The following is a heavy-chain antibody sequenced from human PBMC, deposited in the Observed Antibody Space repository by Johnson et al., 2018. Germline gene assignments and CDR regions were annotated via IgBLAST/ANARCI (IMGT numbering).Heavy chain of an antibody. CDR2: IYPGDSDT. J-gene: IGHJ3*02. CDR3: ARFGGSTSGWAFDI. CDR1: GYSFTNYW. V-gene: IGHV5-51*03. D-gene: IGHD2-2*01. Sequence: EVQLVESGAEVKKPGESLKISCKGSGYSFTNYWIGWVRQMPGRGLEWMGIIYPGDSDTRYGPSFQGQVPISRDNAKNSLYLQMNSRRAEDTAGYYCARFGGSTSGWAFDIWGQGTMVTVSS.